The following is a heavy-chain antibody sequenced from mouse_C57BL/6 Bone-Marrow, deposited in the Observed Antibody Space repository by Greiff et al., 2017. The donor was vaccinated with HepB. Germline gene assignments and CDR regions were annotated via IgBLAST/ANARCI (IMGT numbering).Heavy chain of an antibody. CDR2: IDPETGGT. D-gene: IGHD1-1*01. V-gene: IGHV1-15*01. Sequence: QVQLQQSEAELVRPGASVTLSCKASGYTFTDYEMHWVKQTPVHGLEWIGAIDPETGGTAYNQKFKGKAILTADKSSSTAYMELRSLTSEDSAVYYCTRRIPILLRGHYFDYWGQGTTLTVSS. CDR1: GYTFTDYE. CDR3: TRRIPILLRGHYFDY. J-gene: IGHJ2*01.